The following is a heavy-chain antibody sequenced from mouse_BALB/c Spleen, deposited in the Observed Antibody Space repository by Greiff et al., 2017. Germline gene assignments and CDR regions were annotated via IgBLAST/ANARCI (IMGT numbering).Heavy chain of an antibody. CDR2: INSNGGST. CDR1: GFTFSSYG. D-gene: IGHD2-4*01. J-gene: IGHJ3*01. CDR3: ARMITHWFAY. Sequence: EVKLMESGGGLVQPGGSLKLSCAASGFTFSSYGMSWVRQTPDKRLELVATINSNGGSTYYPDSVKGRFTISRDNAKNTLYLQMSSLKSEDTAMYYCARMITHWFAYGGQGTLVTVSA. V-gene: IGHV5-6-3*01.